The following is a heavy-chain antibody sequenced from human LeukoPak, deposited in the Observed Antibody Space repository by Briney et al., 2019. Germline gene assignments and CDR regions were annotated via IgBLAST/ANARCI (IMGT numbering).Heavy chain of an antibody. CDR2: IYYSGST. J-gene: IGHJ6*03. CDR1: GGSISSSSYY. V-gene: IGHV4-39*07. Sequence: PSETLSLTCTVSGGSISSSSYYWGWIRQPPGKGLEWIGSIYYSGSTYYNPSLKSRVTISVDTSKNQFSLKLSSVTAADTAVYYCARGSQGRSQYYMDVWGKGTTVTVSS. D-gene: IGHD3-10*01. CDR3: ARGSQGRSQYYMDV.